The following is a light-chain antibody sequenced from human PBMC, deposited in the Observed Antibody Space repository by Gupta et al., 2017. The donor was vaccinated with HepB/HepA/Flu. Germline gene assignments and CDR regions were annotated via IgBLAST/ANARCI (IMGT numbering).Light chain of an antibody. CDR1: SSNIGAGYD. CDR2: GNS. V-gene: IGLV1-40*01. Sequence: QSVLTKPPSVSGAPGPRVTRSCTGSSSNIGAGYDVHWYQQLPGTAPKLLIFGNSNRPSGVPDRFSGSKSGTSASLAITGLQAEDEADYYCQSYDSSLSCVVFGGGTKLTVL. J-gene: IGLJ2*01. CDR3: QSYDSSLSCVV.